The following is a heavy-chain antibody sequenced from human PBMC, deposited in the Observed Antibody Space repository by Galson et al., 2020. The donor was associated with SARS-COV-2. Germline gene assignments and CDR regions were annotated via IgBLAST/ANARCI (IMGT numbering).Heavy chain of an antibody. J-gene: IGHJ4*02. CDR2: IWYDGSNK. D-gene: IGHD5-12*01. Sequence: GGSLRLSCAASGFTFSSYGMHWVRQAPGKGLEWVAVIWYDGSNKYYADSVKGRFTISRDNSKNTLYLQMNSLRAEDTAVYYCAKDDSGWTGWGQGTLVTVSS. CDR3: AKDDSGWTG. CDR1: GFTFSSYG. V-gene: IGHV3-33*06.